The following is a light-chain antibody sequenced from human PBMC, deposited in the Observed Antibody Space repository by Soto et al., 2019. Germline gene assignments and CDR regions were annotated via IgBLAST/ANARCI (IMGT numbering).Light chain of an antibody. CDR1: QSLVHSNGNKY. V-gene: IGKV2-28*01. CDR2: LGS. J-gene: IGKJ2*01. CDR3: MQAVQSPRT. Sequence: DLVMTQSPLSLPVTPGEPASISCRSSQSLVHSNGNKYLEWYLQKPGQSPQLLIYLGSNRASGVPDRFSRSGSGTDFTLKISRVEAEDVGVYYCMQAVQSPRTFGQGTKLEIK.